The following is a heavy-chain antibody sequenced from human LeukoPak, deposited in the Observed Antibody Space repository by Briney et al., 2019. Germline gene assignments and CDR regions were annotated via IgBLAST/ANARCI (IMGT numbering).Heavy chain of an antibody. Sequence: GGSLRLSCVASGFTLDDYAMSSVRQAPGKGLEWVSGVNWNGGSTDYADSAKGRFTISRDNAKKSLYLQMNSLRAEDTALYFCAKVGLRYGSPWYFDYWGQGTLVTVSS. D-gene: IGHD3-9*01. J-gene: IGHJ4*02. V-gene: IGHV3-20*04. CDR3: AKVGLRYGSPWYFDY. CDR1: GFTLDDYA. CDR2: VNWNGGST.